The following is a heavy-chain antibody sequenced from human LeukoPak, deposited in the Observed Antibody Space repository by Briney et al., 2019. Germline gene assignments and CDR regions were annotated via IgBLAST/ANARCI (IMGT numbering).Heavy chain of an antibody. CDR1: GFIFSSDW. CDR2: ISGNGGRI. D-gene: IGHD3-9*01. CDR3: VRSRTGASGYWDY. J-gene: IGHJ4*02. Sequence: GGSLRLSCAASGFIFSSDWMRWVRQAPGKGLVWVSRISGNGGRIDYADSVKGRFTISRDNAKNALYLQMNGLRDEDTAIYHCVRSRTGASGYWDYWGQGALVTVSS. V-gene: IGHV3-74*01.